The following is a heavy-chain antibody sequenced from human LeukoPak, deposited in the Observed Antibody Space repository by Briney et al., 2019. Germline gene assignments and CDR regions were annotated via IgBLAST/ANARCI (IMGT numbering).Heavy chain of an antibody. J-gene: IGHJ4*02. D-gene: IGHD3-22*01. CDR1: GGSISSSSYY. CDR3: AREGYYYDSRGYYTHDY. CDR2: IYYSEST. V-gene: IGHV4-39*07. Sequence: SETLSLTCTVSGGSISSSSYYWGWIRQPPGKGLEWIGSIYYSESTYYNPSLKSRVTTSVDTSKNQFSLKLSSVTAADTAVYYCAREGYYYDSRGYYTHDYWGQGTLVTVSS.